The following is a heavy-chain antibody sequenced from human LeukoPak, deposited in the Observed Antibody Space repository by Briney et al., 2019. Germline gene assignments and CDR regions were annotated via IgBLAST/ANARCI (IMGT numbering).Heavy chain of an antibody. CDR3: ARHYCSSASCYVDY. Sequence: SETLSLTCTVSGGSISSSTYYWGWIRQPPGRGLRGIDMMYYSGSTYYNPSLKSRVTISVDTSKNQFSLKLSSVTAADTAVYYCARHYCSSASCYVDYWGQGTLVTVSS. V-gene: IGHV4-39*01. CDR2: MYYSGST. J-gene: IGHJ4*02. D-gene: IGHD2-2*01. CDR1: GGSISSSTYY.